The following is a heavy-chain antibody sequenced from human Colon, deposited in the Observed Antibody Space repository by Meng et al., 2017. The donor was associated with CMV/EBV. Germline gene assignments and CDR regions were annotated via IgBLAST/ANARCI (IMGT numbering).Heavy chain of an antibody. CDR3: ASHSSYVWGSHH. V-gene: IGHV1-2*02. J-gene: IGHJ1*01. D-gene: IGHD3-16*01. CDR2: MDPTTGRT. Sequence: QWHLWQFGAKVRVPGTSVKVSCKASGSSFTGYYIHWVRQAPGQGLEWMGWMDPTTGRTDYAQKFQGTVTMTRDTSISTAYLELSRLTSDDTAVYYCASHSSYVWGSHHWGQGTLVTVSS. CDR1: GSSFTGYY.